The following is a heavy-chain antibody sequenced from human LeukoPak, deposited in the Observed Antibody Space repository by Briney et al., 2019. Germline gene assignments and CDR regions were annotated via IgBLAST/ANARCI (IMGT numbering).Heavy chain of an antibody. D-gene: IGHD3-22*01. J-gene: IGHJ4*02. CDR1: GFTFSSSA. V-gene: IGHV3-49*04. CDR2: IRSKAHGGTT. Sequence: GGSLRLSCAASGFTFSSSAMSWVRQAPGKGLEWVGFIRSKAHGGTTEYAASVKGRFTISRDDSKSIAYLQMNSLKTEDTAVYYCTRASVVIYWGQGTLVTVSS. CDR3: TRASVVIY.